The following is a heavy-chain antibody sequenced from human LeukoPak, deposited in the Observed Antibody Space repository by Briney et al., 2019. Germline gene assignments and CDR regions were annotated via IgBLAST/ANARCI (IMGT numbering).Heavy chain of an antibody. Sequence: SGGSLRLSCAASGFTFSDEYMSWIRQAPGKGLEWISYISSGVTTISYADSVKGRLTISRDNAKHTLTLQMNSLRVEDTAVYYCAKYISGYFDYWGQGTLVTVS. CDR1: GFTFSDEY. D-gene: IGHD2-15*01. CDR2: ISSGVTTI. J-gene: IGHJ4*02. V-gene: IGHV3-11*04. CDR3: AKYISGYFDY.